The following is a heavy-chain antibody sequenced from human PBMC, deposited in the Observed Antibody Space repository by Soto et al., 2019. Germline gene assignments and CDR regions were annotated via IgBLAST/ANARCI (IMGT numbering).Heavy chain of an antibody. Sequence: RWIRQDKRKGLEYVSGISTNGGGTYYADSVKGRCTISRDNSKNTLNLQMGSLRAEDKAVYFCARDLGSGWTSFDYWGLGILVTLPS. J-gene: IGHJ4*02. D-gene: IGHD6-19*01. CDR3: ARDLGSGWTSFDY. V-gene: IGHV3-64*02. CDR2: ISTNGGGT.